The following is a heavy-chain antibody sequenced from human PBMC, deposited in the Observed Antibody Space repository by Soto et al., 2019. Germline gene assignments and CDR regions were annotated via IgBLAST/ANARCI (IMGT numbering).Heavy chain of an antibody. CDR2: IYWDDDK. Sequence: QITLNESGPTLVTPTQTLTLTCTFSGFSLSTSGVGVGWIRQPPGKALEWLALIYWDDDKRYSPSPKSTLTITEYTSENRVVLTMTNMDPVDTATYYCAHRVVAVTYDYGDYGEGACDIWGRGRMVAVSS. D-gene: IGHD4-17*01. V-gene: IGHV2-5*02. J-gene: IGHJ3*02. CDR1: GFSLSTSGVG. CDR3: AHRVVAVTYDYGDYGEGACDI.